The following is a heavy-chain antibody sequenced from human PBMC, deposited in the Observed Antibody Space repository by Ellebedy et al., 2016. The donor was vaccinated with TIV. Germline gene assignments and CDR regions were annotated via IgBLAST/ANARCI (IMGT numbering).Heavy chain of an antibody. CDR3: AGVRRMNWFDP. CDR1: GGTFSSYA. CDR2: IIPILGIT. D-gene: IGHD1-1*01. J-gene: IGHJ5*02. V-gene: IGHV1-69*04. Sequence: ASVKVSCKAPGGTFSSYAISWVRQAPGHGLEWMGRIIPILGITNYALRFQGRVTITADTSTSTAYMDLSSLRAEDTAVYYCAGVRRMNWFDPWGQGTLVTVSS.